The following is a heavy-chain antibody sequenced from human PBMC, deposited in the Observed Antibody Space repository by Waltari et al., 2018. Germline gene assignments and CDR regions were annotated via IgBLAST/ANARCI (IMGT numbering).Heavy chain of an antibody. V-gene: IGHV3-7*01. D-gene: IGHD5-18*01. J-gene: IGHJ4*02. Sequence: EVKLVESGGGWVQPGGSLRLSCAASGFTVSSNWMRWVRQAPGKGLEWVANIKQDGSEKYYVDSVKGRFTISRDNAKNSLYLQMNSLRAEDTAVYYCARDYSYGYFDYWGQGTLVTVSS. CDR3: ARDYSYGYFDY. CDR1: GFTVSSNW. CDR2: IKQDGSEK.